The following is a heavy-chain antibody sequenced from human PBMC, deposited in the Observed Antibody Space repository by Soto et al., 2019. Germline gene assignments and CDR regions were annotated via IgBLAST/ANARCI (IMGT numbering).Heavy chain of an antibody. CDR3: AKERSFYSGYDY. D-gene: IGHD5-12*01. CDR2: ASPDGAVN. J-gene: IGHJ4*02. V-gene: IGHV3-30*18. CDR1: EFTFSSLG. Sequence: GGSLRLSCAASEFTFSSLGMHWVRQAPGKGLEWVAVASPDGAVNFYADAVKGRFTISRDNSKNTLFLQMERLRVEDSALYYCAKERSFYSGYDYWGPGTLVPVSS.